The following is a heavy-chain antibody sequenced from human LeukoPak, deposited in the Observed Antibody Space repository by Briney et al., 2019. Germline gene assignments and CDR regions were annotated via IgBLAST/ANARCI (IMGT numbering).Heavy chain of an antibody. CDR1: GFTFSSYW. Sequence: GGSLRLSCAASGFTFSSYWMSWVRQAPGKGLEWVANIKQDGSEKYYVDSVKGRFTISRDNAKNSLYLQMNSLRAEDTAVYYCARSVYNWNYDYMDVWGKGTTVTVSS. CDR3: ARSVYNWNYDYMDV. D-gene: IGHD1-20*01. V-gene: IGHV3-7*01. J-gene: IGHJ6*03. CDR2: IKQDGSEK.